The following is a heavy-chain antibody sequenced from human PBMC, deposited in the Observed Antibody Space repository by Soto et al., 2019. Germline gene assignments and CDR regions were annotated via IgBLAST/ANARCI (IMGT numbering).Heavy chain of an antibody. Sequence: SVKVSCKASGGSFISYTFTLVRQAPGQGLEWMGRIIPIQGRANYALKLQDRVTITADRSTKTVYMELRSLRPEDTAVYYCAKILFFFGHAYIDVWFNAPTFTVSS. J-gene: IGHJ6*03. CDR1: GGSFISYT. D-gene: IGHD3-9*01. V-gene: IGHV1-69*02. CDR2: IIPIQGRA. CDR3: AKILFFFGHAYIDV.